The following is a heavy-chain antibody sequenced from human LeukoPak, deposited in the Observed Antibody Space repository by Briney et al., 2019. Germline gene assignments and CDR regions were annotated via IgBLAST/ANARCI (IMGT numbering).Heavy chain of an antibody. CDR2: ITDNGATT. D-gene: IGHD2-21*01. Sequence: GGSLRLSCAASGFSFSNYGMNWVRQAPGKGLEWVSGITDNGATTYYADSVKGRFTISRDNSRNTVYLQMNSLRAEDAAVYFCAKAPVTSCRGAYCYPFDSWGQGTLVTVSS. CDR1: GFSFSNYG. CDR3: AKAPVTSCRGAYCYPFDS. J-gene: IGHJ4*02. V-gene: IGHV3-23*01.